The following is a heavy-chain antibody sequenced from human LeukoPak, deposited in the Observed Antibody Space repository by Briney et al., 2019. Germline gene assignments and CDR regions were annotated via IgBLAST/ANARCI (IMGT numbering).Heavy chain of an antibody. CDR1: GFTFNNYA. CDR2: ISGSGGST. D-gene: IGHD2-15*01. CDR3: AKDGAYCNGGSCPHY. Sequence: GGSLRLSCAASGFTFNNYAMSWVRQAPGKGLEWVSAISGSGGSTYYADSVKGRFTISRDNSKNTLYLQMNSLRAEDTAVYYCAKDGAYCNGGSCPHYRGQGTLVTVSS. V-gene: IGHV3-23*01. J-gene: IGHJ4*02.